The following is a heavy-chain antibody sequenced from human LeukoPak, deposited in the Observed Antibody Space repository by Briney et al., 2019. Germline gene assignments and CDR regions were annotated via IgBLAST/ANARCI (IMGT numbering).Heavy chain of an antibody. Sequence: GGSLRLSCAASGFTFSSYWMSWVRQAPGKGLEWVANIKQDGSETYYVDSVKGRFTISRDNAKNSLYLQMNSLRAEDTAVYYCAKAGYDILTGLMDVWGKGTTVTVSS. D-gene: IGHD3-9*01. V-gene: IGHV3-7*01. CDR2: IKQDGSET. CDR1: GFTFSSYW. CDR3: AKAGYDILTGLMDV. J-gene: IGHJ6*04.